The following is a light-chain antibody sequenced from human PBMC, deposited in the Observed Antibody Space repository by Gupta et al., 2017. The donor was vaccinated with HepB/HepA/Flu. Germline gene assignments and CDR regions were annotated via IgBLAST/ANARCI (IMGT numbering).Light chain of an antibody. CDR1: ALPNQY. CDR2: KDS. Sequence: SYELTQPPSVSVSPGQTARITCSGDALPNQYAYWYQQKPGQAPVLVIYKDSESPSGIPERFSGSSSGTTVTLTTSGVQAEEEADYYCHSADSSGNYVVFGGGTKLTVL. J-gene: IGLJ2*01. V-gene: IGLV3-25*02. CDR3: HSADSSGNYVV.